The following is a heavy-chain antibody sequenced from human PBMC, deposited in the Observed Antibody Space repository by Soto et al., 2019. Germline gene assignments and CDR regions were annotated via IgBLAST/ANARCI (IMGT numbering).Heavy chain of an antibody. CDR2: IIPFFGTS. CDR1: GGTFSSYT. V-gene: IGHV1-69*06. J-gene: IGHJ6*02. D-gene: IGHD3-3*01. CDR3: ARKLRLYYGMDV. Sequence: SVKVSCKASGGTFSSYTVYWVRQAPGQGLEWMGGIIPFFGTSNYAQNFHDRITLTADKSTGTAYMELSSLRFEDTAIYYCARKLRLYYGMDVWGQGTTVTVSS.